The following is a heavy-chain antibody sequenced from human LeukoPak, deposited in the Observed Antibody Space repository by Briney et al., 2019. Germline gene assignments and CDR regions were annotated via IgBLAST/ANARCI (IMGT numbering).Heavy chain of an antibody. CDR1: GYAFTDYY. D-gene: IGHD7-27*01. J-gene: IGHJ3*02. V-gene: IGHV1-2*02. Sequence: ASVKVSCKASGYAFTDYYMHWVRQAPGQGLEWMGWINPKSGETDYGQKFQGRVTATRDTSISTAYMELSRLRSDDTVVYYCARVLTGPSVVRHRGGAFDIWGQGTMVTVSS. CDR3: ARVLTGPSVVRHRGGAFDI. CDR2: INPKSGET.